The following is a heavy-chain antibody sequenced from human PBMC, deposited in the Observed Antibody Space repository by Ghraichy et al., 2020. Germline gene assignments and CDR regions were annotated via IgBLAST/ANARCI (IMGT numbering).Heavy chain of an antibody. CDR2: IKQDGSEK. D-gene: IGHD6-6*01. V-gene: IGHV3-7*01. CDR1: GFTFSNYW. Sequence: GGSLRLSCAVSGFTFSNYWMNWIRQAPGKGLEWVANIKQDGSEKNYVDSVKGRFTISRDNTENSLYLQMNSLRIEDTALYYCTRVGYTSSSPDHWGQGTLVTVSS. CDR3: TRVGYTSSSPDH. J-gene: IGHJ4*02.